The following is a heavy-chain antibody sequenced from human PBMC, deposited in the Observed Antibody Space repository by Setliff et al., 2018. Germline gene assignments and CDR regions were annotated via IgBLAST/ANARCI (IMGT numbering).Heavy chain of an antibody. CDR3: ARDRAYSSFDY. CDR1: GFTFSSYR. Sequence: PGGSLRLSCAASGFTFSSYRMHWVRQAPGKGLEWVAVIWDDGGNKYHADSVKGRFTISRDNSKNTLYLQMNSLRPEDTAVYYCARDRAYSSFDYWGQGTLVTVS. J-gene: IGHJ4*02. CDR2: IWDDGGNK. D-gene: IGHD2-21*01. V-gene: IGHV3-33*08.